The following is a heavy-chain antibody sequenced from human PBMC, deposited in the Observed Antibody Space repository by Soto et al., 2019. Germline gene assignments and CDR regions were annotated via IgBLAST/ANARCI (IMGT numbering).Heavy chain of an antibody. Sequence: PGGSLRLSCAASGFIFSSYGMHWVRQTPGKGLEWVAVIWYDGSNEYYADSVKGRFTISRDNSKNTLYLQMSSLRAEDTAVYYCVKGDIVVVPAAMKVYYYYGMEVWGQGTTVTVSS. D-gene: IGHD2-2*01. CDR1: GFIFSSYG. V-gene: IGHV3-30*02. CDR2: IWYDGSNE. CDR3: VKGDIVVVPAAMKVYYYYGMEV. J-gene: IGHJ6*02.